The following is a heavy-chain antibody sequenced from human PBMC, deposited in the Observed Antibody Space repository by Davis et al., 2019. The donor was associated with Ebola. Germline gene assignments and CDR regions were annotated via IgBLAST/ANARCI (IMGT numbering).Heavy chain of an antibody. CDR2: IIPIFGTA. V-gene: IGHV1-69*13. CDR1: GGTFSSYA. CDR3: ARMRGYYYDSSGYSSPDYGMDV. Sequence: SVQVSCQASGGTFSSYAISWVRQAPGQGLEWMGGIIPIFGTANYAQKFQGRVTITADESTSTAYMELSSLRSEDTAVYYCARMRGYYYDSSGYSSPDYGMDVWGQGTTVTVSS. D-gene: IGHD3-22*01. J-gene: IGHJ6*02.